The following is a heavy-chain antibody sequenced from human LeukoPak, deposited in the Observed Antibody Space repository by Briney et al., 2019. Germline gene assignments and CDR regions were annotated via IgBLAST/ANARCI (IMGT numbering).Heavy chain of an antibody. CDR3: AMCLSGYYLGFDY. CDR2: VNPNSGDT. D-gene: IGHD3-3*01. V-gene: IGHV1-2*02. CDR1: GYTFTGYY. J-gene: IGHJ4*02. Sequence: ASVKVSCKASGYTFTGYYLNWVRQAPGQGLEWMGCVNPNSGDTNYAQKFQGRVTMTRDTSISTAYMELSRLRSDDTAVYYCAMCLSGYYLGFDYWGQGTLVTVSS.